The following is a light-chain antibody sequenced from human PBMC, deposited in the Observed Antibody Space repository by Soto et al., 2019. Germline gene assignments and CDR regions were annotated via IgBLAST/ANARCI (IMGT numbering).Light chain of an antibody. CDR3: QQYYSTPPMYT. CDR2: RAS. J-gene: IGKJ2*01. CDR1: QRVLYSSNNKNY. Sequence: DIVMTQSPDSLAVSLGERATINCKSSQRVLYSSNNKNYLAWYQQKPGQPPKLLIYRASTRESGVPDRFSGSGSGTDFTLTISSLQAEDVAVYYCQQYYSTPPMYTFGQGTKLEIK. V-gene: IGKV4-1*01.